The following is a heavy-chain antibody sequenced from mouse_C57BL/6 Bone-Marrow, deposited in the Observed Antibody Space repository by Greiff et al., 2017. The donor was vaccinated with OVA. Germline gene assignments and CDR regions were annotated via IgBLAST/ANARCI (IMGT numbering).Heavy chain of an antibody. CDR2: ISSGGSYT. CDR3: ARSFITTVVAPDY. D-gene: IGHD1-1*01. J-gene: IGHJ2*01. Sequence: EVQVVESGGDLVKPGGSLKLSCAASGFTFSSYSMSWVRQTPDKRLEWVATISSGGSYTYYPDSVKGRFTISRDNAKNTLYLQMSSLKSEDTAMYYCARSFITTVVAPDYWGQGTTLTVSS. V-gene: IGHV5-6*01. CDR1: GFTFSSYS.